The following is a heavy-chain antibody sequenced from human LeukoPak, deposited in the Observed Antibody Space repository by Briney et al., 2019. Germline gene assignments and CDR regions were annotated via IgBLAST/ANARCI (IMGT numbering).Heavy chain of an antibody. J-gene: IGHJ4*02. Sequence: SGTLSLTCAVSGYSISSGYYWGWIRQPPGKGLEWIGSIYYSGSTYYNPSLKSRVTISVDTSKNQFSLKLSSVTAADTAVYYCATVTYYYDSSGYYRSPHDYWGQGTLVTVSS. CDR2: IYYSGST. CDR1: GYSISSGYY. V-gene: IGHV4-38-2*01. D-gene: IGHD3-22*01. CDR3: ATVTYYYDSSGYYRSPHDY.